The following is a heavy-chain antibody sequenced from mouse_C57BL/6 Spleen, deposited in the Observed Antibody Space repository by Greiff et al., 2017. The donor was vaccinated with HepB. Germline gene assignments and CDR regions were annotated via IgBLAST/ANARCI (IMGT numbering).Heavy chain of an antibody. J-gene: IGHJ2*01. Sequence: EVQRVESGGDLVKPGGSLKLSCAASGFTFSSYGMSWVRQTPDKRLEWVATISSGGSYTYYPDSVKERFTISRDNAKNTLYLQMSSLKSEDTAMYYCASQTGTRYYFDDWGQGTTLTVSS. CDR2: ISSGGSYT. D-gene: IGHD4-1*01. CDR1: GFTFSSYG. V-gene: IGHV5-6*01. CDR3: ASQTGTRYYFDD.